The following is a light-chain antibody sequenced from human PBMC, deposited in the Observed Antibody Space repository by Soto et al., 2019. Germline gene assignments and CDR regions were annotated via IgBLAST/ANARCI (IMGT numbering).Light chain of an antibody. CDR1: QSVSSY. CDR2: DAS. J-gene: IGKJ4*01. Sequence: EIVLTQSQATLSLSPGERATLSCRASQSVSSYLAWYREKPGQAPRLLIYDASNRATGIPARFSGSGSGTDFTLTISSLEPEDFAVYYCQQRSNWPLTFGGGTKVDIK. CDR3: QQRSNWPLT. V-gene: IGKV3-11*01.